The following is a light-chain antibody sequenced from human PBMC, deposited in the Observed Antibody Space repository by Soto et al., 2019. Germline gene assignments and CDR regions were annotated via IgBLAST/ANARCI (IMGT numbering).Light chain of an antibody. V-gene: IGKV3-20*01. Sequence: EIVLTQSPGTLSLSPGERATLSCRASQSVSNSYLAWYQQKPGQAPRLLIYGASSRATGIPDRFSGSGSGTAFTLTISRLEPEDFAVYYCQQYGSSQSFGQGTKVEI. J-gene: IGKJ1*01. CDR2: GAS. CDR1: QSVSNSY. CDR3: QQYGSSQS.